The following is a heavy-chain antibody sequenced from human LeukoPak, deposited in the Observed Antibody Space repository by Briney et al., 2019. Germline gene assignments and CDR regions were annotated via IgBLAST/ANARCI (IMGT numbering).Heavy chain of an antibody. CDR2: ISSSGSAI. D-gene: IGHD3-10*01. CDR1: GFTFSDYY. J-gene: IGHJ4*02. CDR3: ARDRHYYGSGSYPPDF. Sequence: GGSLRLSCAASGFTFSDYYMTWIRQAPGKGLEWVSYISSSGSAIYYADPVKGRFTISRDNAKNSLYLQMNSLRAEDTAVYHCARDRHYYGSGSYPPDFWGQGTLVTVSS. V-gene: IGHV3-11*01.